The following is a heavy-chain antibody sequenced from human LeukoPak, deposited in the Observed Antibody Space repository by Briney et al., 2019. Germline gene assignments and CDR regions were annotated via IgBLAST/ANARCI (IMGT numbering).Heavy chain of an antibody. D-gene: IGHD3-9*01. V-gene: IGHV4-34*01. CDR3: ARGDPYYDILTGYLVRVFDY. CDR2: INHGGST. J-gene: IGHJ4*02. Sequence: PSETLSLTCAVYGGSFSGYYWSWIRQPPGKGLEWIGEINHGGSTNYNPSLKSRVTISVDTSKNQFSLKLSSVTAADTAVYYCARGDPYYDILTGYLVRVFDYWGQGTLVTVSS. CDR1: GGSFSGYY.